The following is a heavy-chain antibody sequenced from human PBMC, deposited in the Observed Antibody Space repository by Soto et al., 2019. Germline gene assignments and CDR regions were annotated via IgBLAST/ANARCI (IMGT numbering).Heavy chain of an antibody. D-gene: IGHD3-3*01. J-gene: IGHJ4*02. CDR1: GFRFSDYS. V-gene: IGHV3-48*01. CDR2: IRSSSFTI. CDR3: ARDYNDFWSGHLDY. Sequence: EVHLVESGGRVVQPGGSLRLSCAASGFRFSDYSMNWVRQAPGRGLEWVSYIRSSSFTIHYADSLEGRFAISRDNAKNSLYLQMNSLRAEDTAVYYCARDYNDFWSGHLDYWGQGALVTVSS.